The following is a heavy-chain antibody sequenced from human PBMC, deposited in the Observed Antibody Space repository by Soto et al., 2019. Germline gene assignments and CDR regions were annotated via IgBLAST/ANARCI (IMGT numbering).Heavy chain of an antibody. CDR1: GYSFTGYF. J-gene: IGHJ4*02. V-gene: IGHV1-2*02. CDR3: VRAHVRLQLGSSDY. D-gene: IGHD6-25*01. Sequence: QVQLVQSGAEVQKPRAPVKVSCKASGYSFTGYFMPWVRQVPGQGLEWMGWTNPKSGVTKYPQKFQGRVTMTRGTSISTAYTELTRRRSDDTAVYYCVRAHVRLQLGSSDYWGQGTLVTVPS. CDR2: TNPKSGVT.